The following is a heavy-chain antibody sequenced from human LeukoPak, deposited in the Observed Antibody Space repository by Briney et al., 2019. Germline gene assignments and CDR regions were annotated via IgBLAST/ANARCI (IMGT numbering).Heavy chain of an antibody. J-gene: IGHJ6*02. CDR1: GGSFSGYY. CDR2: INHSGST. Sequence: SETLSLTCAVYGGSFSGYYWSWIRQPPGKGLEWIGEINHSGSTNYNPSLKSRVTISVDTSKNQFSLKLSSVTAADTAVYYCARVNVTQHDYSNYYGMDVWGRGTTVTVSS. D-gene: IGHD4-4*01. V-gene: IGHV4-34*01. CDR3: ARVNVTQHDYSNYYGMDV.